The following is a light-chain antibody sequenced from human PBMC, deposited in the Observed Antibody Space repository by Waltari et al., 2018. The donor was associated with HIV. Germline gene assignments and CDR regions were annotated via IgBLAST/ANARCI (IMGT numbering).Light chain of an antibody. V-gene: IGKV1-12*01. CDR3: QQAKNFPHT. J-gene: IGKJ4*01. Sequence: DVRMIQSPSFVSASVGDSVTIIWRASQPIGSSLAWYQHKPGRAPSLLVYRAAALHTGVPARFIGNGSGIDFTLSIANLQAEDFATYYCQQAKNFPHTFGGGTRVQ. CDR2: RAA. CDR1: QPIGSS.